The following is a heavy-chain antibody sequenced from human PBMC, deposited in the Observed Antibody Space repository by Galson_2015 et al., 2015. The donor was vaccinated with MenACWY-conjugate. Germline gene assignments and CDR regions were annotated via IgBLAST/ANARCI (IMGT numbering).Heavy chain of an antibody. CDR2: ISSSGNTI. Sequence: SLRLSCAASGFTFSSYEMNWVRQAPGKGLEWVSYISSSGNTIYYADSVKGRFTISRDNAKNSLYLQMNSLRAEDTAVYYCARGVYDSSGYYFPWGQGTLVTVS. CDR1: GFTFSSYE. D-gene: IGHD3-22*01. CDR3: ARGVYDSSGYYFP. J-gene: IGHJ1*01. V-gene: IGHV3-48*03.